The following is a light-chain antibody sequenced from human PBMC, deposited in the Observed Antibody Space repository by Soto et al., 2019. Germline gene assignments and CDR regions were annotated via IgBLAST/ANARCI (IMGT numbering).Light chain of an antibody. CDR2: EVS. Sequence: QSALTQPPSVSGSPGQSVAISCTGTSSDVGSYNRVSWYQQPPGTDPKLMIYEVSNRPSGVPDRFSGSKSGNTASLTISGLQPEDEADYYCSSYTSSSTYVFGTGTKVTVL. J-gene: IGLJ1*01. CDR3: SSYTSSSTYV. CDR1: SSDVGSYNR. V-gene: IGLV2-18*02.